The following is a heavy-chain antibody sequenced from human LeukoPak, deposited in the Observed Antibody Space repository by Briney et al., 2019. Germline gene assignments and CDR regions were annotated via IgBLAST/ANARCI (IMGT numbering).Heavy chain of an antibody. J-gene: IGHJ4*02. CDR1: GGSFSGYY. CDR2: INHSGST. Sequence: SETLSLTCAVYGGSFSGYYWNWIRQPPGKGLEWIGEINHSGSTNYNPSLKSRVTISVDTSKNQFSLKLSSVTAADTAVYYCARGLFLVGSDYWGQGTLVTVSS. CDR3: ARGLFLVGSDY. D-gene: IGHD1-26*01. V-gene: IGHV4-34*01.